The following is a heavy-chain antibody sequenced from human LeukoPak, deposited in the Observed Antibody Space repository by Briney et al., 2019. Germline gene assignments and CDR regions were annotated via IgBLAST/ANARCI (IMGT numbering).Heavy chain of an antibody. J-gene: IGHJ4*02. CDR2: ISGSGGST. CDR3: AKETHNWNYFDY. D-gene: IGHD1-20*01. V-gene: IGHV3-23*01. Sequence: GGTLRLSCAASGFTFSSYGMSWVRQAPGKGLEWVSAISGSGGSTYYADSVKGRFTISRDNSKNTLYLQMNSLRAEDTAVYYCAKETHNWNYFDYWGQGTLVTVSS. CDR1: GFTFSSYG.